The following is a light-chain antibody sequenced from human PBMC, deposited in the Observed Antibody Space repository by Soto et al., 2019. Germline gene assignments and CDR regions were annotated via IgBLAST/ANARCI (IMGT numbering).Light chain of an antibody. CDR1: QSVSSY. V-gene: IGKV3-11*01. CDR3: QHRSNWPIFT. Sequence: EIVLTQSPATQSLSPGERATLSCRASQSVSSYLAWYQHKPGQAPRLLIYGASNRATGIPARFSGSGSGTDFTLTISSLEPEDFAVYYCQHRSNWPIFTFGPGTKVDIK. CDR2: GAS. J-gene: IGKJ3*01.